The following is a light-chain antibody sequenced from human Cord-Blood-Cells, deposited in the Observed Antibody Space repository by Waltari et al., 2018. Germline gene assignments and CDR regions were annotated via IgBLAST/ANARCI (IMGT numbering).Light chain of an antibody. V-gene: IGLV3-9*01. CDR1: NIGSKK. J-gene: IGLJ1*01. Sequence: SYELTQPLPVSVALGQTARITCGGNNIGSKKVHWYQQKPAQAPVLVIYRDSNRPCGIPERFSGSNSGNTATLTISRAQAGDEADYYCQVWDSSTVFGTGTKVTVL. CDR2: RDS. CDR3: QVWDSSTV.